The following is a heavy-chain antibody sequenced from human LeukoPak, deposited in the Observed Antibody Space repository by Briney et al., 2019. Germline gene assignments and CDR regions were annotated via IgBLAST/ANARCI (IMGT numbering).Heavy chain of an antibody. D-gene: IGHD3-16*01. J-gene: IGHJ5*02. CDR2: IHFDGSNE. Sequence: PGGSLRLSCVASGFIFRSYGIHWVRQAPGKGLEGVTFIHFDGSNEYYADFVKGRFTISRDNSKNTVYPQMNSLRAEDTAVYYCAKDGIMHSNGPPEFDPWGQGTLVSVS. CDR1: GFIFRSYG. CDR3: AKDGIMHSNGPPEFDP. V-gene: IGHV3-30*02.